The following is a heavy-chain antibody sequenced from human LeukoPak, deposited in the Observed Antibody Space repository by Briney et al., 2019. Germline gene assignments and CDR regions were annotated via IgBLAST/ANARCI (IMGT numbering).Heavy chain of an antibody. Sequence: GGSLRLSCAASGFTVSTNYMSWVRRAPGKGLEWVGRIKSKTDGGTTDYAAPVKGRFTISRDDSKNTLYLQMNSLKTEDTAVYYCTTPDIVVVPAASPTVTTDYWGQGTLVTVSS. D-gene: IGHD2-2*01. CDR3: TTPDIVVVPAASPTVTTDY. J-gene: IGHJ4*02. V-gene: IGHV3-15*01. CDR1: GFTVSTNY. CDR2: IKSKTDGGTT.